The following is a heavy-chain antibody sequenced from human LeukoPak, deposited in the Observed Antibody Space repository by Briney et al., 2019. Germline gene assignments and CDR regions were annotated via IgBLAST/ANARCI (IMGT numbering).Heavy chain of an antibody. D-gene: IGHD3-10*01. CDR3: ARGGGSGSYFFDY. V-gene: IGHV3-21*01. J-gene: IGHJ4*02. CDR1: GFTFSGYS. CDR2: ISTSSSYI. Sequence: PGGSLRLSCAASGFTFSGYSMNWVRQAPGKGLEWVSSISTSSSYIYYADSVKGRFTISRDNAKNSLYLQMNSLRAEDTAVYYCARGGGSGSYFFDYWGQGTLVTVSS.